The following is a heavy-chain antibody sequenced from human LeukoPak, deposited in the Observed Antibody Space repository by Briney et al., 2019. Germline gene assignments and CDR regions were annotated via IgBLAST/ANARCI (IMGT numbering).Heavy chain of an antibody. CDR3: ASLGNPSDYCSGGSCPPTD. CDR1: GGSINNYY. J-gene: IGHJ4*02. Sequence: SETLSLTCTVSGGSINNYYWSWIRQPPGKGLEWIGYIYYSGTTNYNPSLKSRVTISVDTSKSQFSLKLSSVTAADTAVYYCASLGNPSDYCSGGSCPPTDWGQGTLVTVSS. V-gene: IGHV4-59*12. D-gene: IGHD2-15*01. CDR2: IYYSGTT.